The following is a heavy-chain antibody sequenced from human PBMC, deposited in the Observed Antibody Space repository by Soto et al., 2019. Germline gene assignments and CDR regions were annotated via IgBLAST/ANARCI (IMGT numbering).Heavy chain of an antibody. D-gene: IGHD2-2*01. CDR1: GFTFSDYY. J-gene: IGHJ4*02. CDR2: IVASGNNV. V-gene: IGHV3-11*01. CDR3: ARPPYHDAYYFEY. Sequence: QVHLVESGGGLVKPGGALRLSCTASGFTFSDYYMAWIRQAPGKGLEWVSYIVASGNNVYYADSVRGRFTTSRDNPKNSMYLQMNSLRAEDTAVYYCARPPYHDAYYFEYWGQGALVTVSS.